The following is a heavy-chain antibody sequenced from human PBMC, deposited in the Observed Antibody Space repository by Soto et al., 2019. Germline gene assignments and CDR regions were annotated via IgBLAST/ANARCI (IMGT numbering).Heavy chain of an antibody. J-gene: IGHJ6*02. V-gene: IGHV3-30-3*01. CDR1: GFTFSSYA. D-gene: IGHD3-3*01. CDR2: ISYDGSNK. CDR3: ARDRIVSSIFGVVSSDYYGMDV. Sequence: GGSLRLSCAASGFTFSSYAMHWVRQAPGKGLEWVAVISYDGSNKYYADSVKGRFTISRDNSKNTLYLQMNSLRAEDTAVYYCARDRIVSSIFGVVSSDYYGMDVWGQGTTVTVSS.